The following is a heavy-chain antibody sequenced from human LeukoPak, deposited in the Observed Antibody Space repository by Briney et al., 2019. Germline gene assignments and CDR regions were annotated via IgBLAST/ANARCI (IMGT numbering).Heavy chain of an antibody. Sequence: SETLSLTCTVSGGSISSGDYYWSWIRQPPGKGLEWIGYIYYSGSTYYNPSLKSRVTISVDTSKNQFSLKLSSVTAADTAVYYCARHPLKAEAFDIWGQGTMVTVSS. J-gene: IGHJ3*02. D-gene: IGHD3-9*01. V-gene: IGHV4-30-4*02. CDR1: GGSISSGDYY. CDR3: ARHPLKAEAFDI. CDR2: IYYSGST.